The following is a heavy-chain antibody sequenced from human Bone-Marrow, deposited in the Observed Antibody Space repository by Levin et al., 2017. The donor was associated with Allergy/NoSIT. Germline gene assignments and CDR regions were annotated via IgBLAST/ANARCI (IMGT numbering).Heavy chain of an antibody. V-gene: IGHV4-38-2*01. Sequence: NASETLSLTCAVSDYSISSGYYWGWIRQSPKKGLEWIGSLFHSGSTYYNPSLKSRVTISVDTSKNQLSLKLSSVTAADTALYYCARTRRYSSSWYFDAWGQGTLVTVSS. J-gene: IGHJ4*02. D-gene: IGHD6-13*01. CDR1: DYSISSGYY. CDR3: ARTRRYSSSWYFDA. CDR2: LFHSGST.